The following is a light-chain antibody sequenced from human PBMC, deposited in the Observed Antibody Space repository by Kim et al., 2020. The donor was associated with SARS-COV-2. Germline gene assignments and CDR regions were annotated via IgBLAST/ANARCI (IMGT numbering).Light chain of an antibody. V-gene: IGLV1-44*01. CDR2: SDN. CDR3: AAWDDSLNGPV. Sequence: GQRVTISCSGSSSNIGRKTVTWYQQLPGTAPKVLIYSDNQRLSGVPDRFSGSKSGTSASLAISGLQSEDEADYYCAAWDDSLNGPVFGGGTQLTVL. J-gene: IGLJ3*02. CDR1: SSNIGRKT.